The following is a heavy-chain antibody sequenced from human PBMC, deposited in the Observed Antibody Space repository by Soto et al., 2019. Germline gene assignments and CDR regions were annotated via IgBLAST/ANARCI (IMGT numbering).Heavy chain of an antibody. CDR1: GFTFSSYA. D-gene: IGHD3-22*01. V-gene: IGHV3-23*01. CDR3: AKAFDHYDSSGYYGGPFDY. Sequence: GSLRLSCAASGFTFSSYAMSWVRQAPGKGLEWVSAISGSGGSTYYADSVKGRFTISRDNSKNTLYLQMNSLRAEDTAVYYCAKAFDHYDSSGYYGGPFDYWGQGTLVTVSS. CDR2: ISGSGGST. J-gene: IGHJ4*02.